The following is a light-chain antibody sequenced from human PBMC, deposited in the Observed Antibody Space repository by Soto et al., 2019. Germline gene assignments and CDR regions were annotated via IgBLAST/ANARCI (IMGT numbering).Light chain of an antibody. CDR1: SSDVENYNL. CDR3: CSYAGGSTLV. CDR2: EVT. Sequence: QSVLTQPASVSGSPGQSITISCTGTSSDVENYNLVSWFQHHPGKAPRLIIYEVTKRPSGVSDHFSGSKSGITASLTISGLQPEDEADYYCCSYAGGSTLVFGGGTKLTVL. V-gene: IGLV2-23*02. J-gene: IGLJ3*02.